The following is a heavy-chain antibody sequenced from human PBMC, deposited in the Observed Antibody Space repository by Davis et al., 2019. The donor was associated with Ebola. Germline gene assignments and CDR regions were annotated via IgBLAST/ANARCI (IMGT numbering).Heavy chain of an antibody. V-gene: IGHV4-59*12. J-gene: IGHJ5*02. Sequence: MPSETLSLTCAVSGGSFSPYYWSWIRQPPGKGLEWIGYIYYSGSTYYNPSLKSRVTMSVDTSKNQFSLKVKSVTAADTAVYYCARGGRHIVVVTAHDAWGQGTLVTVSS. D-gene: IGHD2-21*02. CDR1: GGSFSPYY. CDR3: ARGGRHIVVVTAHDA. CDR2: IYYSGST.